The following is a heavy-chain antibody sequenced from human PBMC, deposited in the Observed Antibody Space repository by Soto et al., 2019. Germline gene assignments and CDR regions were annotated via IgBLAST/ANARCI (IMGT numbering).Heavy chain of an antibody. Sequence: SETLSLTCTVSGGSISPYYWSWIRQPPGKGLEWIGYVYYSGNTNYNPSLESRVTISVDTSKNQFSLKLSSVTAADTAVYYCARWRIAIGAKYNWFDPWGQGTLVTVSS. CDR3: ARWRIAIGAKYNWFDP. D-gene: IGHD6-13*01. CDR2: VYYSGNT. V-gene: IGHV4-59*12. CDR1: GGSISPYY. J-gene: IGHJ5*02.